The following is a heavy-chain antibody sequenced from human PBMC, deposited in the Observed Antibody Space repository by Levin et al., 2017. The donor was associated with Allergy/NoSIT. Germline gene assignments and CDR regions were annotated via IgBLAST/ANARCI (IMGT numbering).Heavy chain of an antibody. V-gene: IGHV3-23*01. J-gene: IGHJ6*02. CDR1: GFTFSNYA. CDR3: AKGVGYYYYYGMDV. D-gene: IGHD1-26*01. Sequence: LSLTCAASGFTFSNYAMGWVRQAPGKGLECISAISGSGGSTYYADSVKGRFTISRDNPKNTLFLQMNSLRAEDTAIYYCAKGVGYYYYYGMDVWGQGTTVTV. CDR2: ISGSGGST.